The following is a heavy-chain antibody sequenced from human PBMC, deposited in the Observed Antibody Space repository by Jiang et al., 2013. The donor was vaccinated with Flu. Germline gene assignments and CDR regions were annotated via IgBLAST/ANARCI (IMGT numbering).Heavy chain of an antibody. CDR1: SVSISSSSYY. J-gene: IGHJ3*02. D-gene: IGHD3-3*01. CDR2: ISDSGST. CDR3: ARFRITIFGVVNRAFDI. Sequence: ETLSLTCTVSSVSISSSSYYWGWIRQPPGRGLEWIGTISDSGSTYYNASLKSRATISTDTSKNQFSLRLSSVTAVDTAVYYCARFRITIFGVVNRAFDIWGQGTMVTVSS. V-gene: IGHV4-39*01.